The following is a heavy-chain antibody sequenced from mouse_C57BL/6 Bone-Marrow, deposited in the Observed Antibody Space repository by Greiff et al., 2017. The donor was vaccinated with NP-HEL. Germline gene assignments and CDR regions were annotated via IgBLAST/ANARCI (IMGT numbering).Heavy chain of an antibody. V-gene: IGHV5-12*01. CDR2: ISNGGGST. D-gene: IGHD1-1*01. CDR3: ARLITTVVEGAY. CDR1: GFTFSDYY. J-gene: IGHJ3*01. Sequence: EVQGVESGGGLVQPGGSLKLSCAASGFTFSDYYMYWVRQTPEKRLEWVAYISNGGGSTYYPDTVKGRFTISRDNAKNTLYLQMSRLKSEDTAMYYCARLITTVVEGAYWGQGTLVTVSA.